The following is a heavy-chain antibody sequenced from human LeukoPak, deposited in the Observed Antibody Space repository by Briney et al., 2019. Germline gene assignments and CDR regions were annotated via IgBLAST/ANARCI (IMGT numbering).Heavy chain of an antibody. CDR2: ISSSSSYI. D-gene: IGHD3-22*01. V-gene: IGHV3-21*01. Sequence: GGSLRLSCAASGFTFSSYSINWVRQAPGKGLEWVSSISSSSSYIYYADSVKGRFTISRDNAKNSLYLQMNSLRAEDTAVYYCARGSPNYYDSSGYYLFDYWGQGTLVTVSS. J-gene: IGHJ4*02. CDR1: GFTFSSYS. CDR3: ARGSPNYYDSSGYYLFDY.